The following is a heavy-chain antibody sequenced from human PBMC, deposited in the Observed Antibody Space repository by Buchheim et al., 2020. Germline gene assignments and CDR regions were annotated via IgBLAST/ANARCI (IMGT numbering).Heavy chain of an antibody. D-gene: IGHD6-19*01. Sequence: QITLKESGPTLVKPTQTLTLTCTFSGFSLSTSGVGVGWIRQPPGKALEWLALIYWDDDKRYSPSLKSRLTITKDTSTNQVVLTMTNMDPVDTATYYCAHRSGSGWYGGSRWYFDYWGQGTL. CDR2: IYWDDDK. CDR1: GFSLSTSGVG. CDR3: AHRSGSGWYGGSRWYFDY. J-gene: IGHJ4*02. V-gene: IGHV2-5*02.